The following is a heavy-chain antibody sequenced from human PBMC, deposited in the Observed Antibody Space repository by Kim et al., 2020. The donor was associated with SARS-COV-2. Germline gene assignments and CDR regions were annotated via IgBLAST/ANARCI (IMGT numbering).Heavy chain of an antibody. CDR3: ARPNYGSGSYYNPMDV. D-gene: IGHD3-10*01. V-gene: IGHV4-34*13. J-gene: IGHJ6*02. Sequence: SLKSRVTISVDTSKNQFSLKLSSVTAADTAVYYCARPNYGSGSYYNPMDVWGQGTTVTVSS.